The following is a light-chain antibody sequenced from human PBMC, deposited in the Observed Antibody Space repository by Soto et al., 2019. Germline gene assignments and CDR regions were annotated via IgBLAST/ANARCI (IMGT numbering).Light chain of an antibody. Sequence: QSALTQPASVSGSAGQSITISCSGTMRDVGAYNLVSWYQQHPGTAPKLMIYHVTYRPSGVSNRYSGSKSGNSASLTISGLQADDEADYYCCSLTTSHTYVFGSGTKLTVL. CDR2: HVT. CDR3: CSLTTSHTYV. V-gene: IGLV2-14*03. J-gene: IGLJ1*01. CDR1: MRDVGAYNL.